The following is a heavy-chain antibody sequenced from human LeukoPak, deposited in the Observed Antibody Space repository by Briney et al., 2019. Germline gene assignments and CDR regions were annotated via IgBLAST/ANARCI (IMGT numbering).Heavy chain of an antibody. CDR1: GYTFTSYG. D-gene: IGHD3-22*01. CDR2: ISAYNGNT. V-gene: IGHV1-18*01. Sequence: ASVKVSCKASGYTFTSYGISWVRQAPGQGLEWMGWISAYNGNTNYAQKLQGRVTMTTDTSTSTAYMELSSLRSEDTAVYYCAIWRYYYDSSGIDYWGQGTLVTVSS. J-gene: IGHJ4*02. CDR3: AIWRYYYDSSGIDY.